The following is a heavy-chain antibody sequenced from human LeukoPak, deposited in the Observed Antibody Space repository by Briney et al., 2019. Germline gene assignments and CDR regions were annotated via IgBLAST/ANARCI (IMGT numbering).Heavy chain of an antibody. V-gene: IGHV4-34*01. CDR3: ARVIAAAGRPYYYMDV. CDR2: INHSGST. J-gene: IGHJ6*03. CDR1: GGSFSGYY. Sequence: SETLSLTCAVYGGSFSGYYWSWIRQPPGKGLEWIGEINHSGSTNYNPSLKSRVTISVDTSKNQFSLKLSSVTAADTAVYYCARVIAAAGRPYYYMDVWGKGTTVTISS. D-gene: IGHD6-13*01.